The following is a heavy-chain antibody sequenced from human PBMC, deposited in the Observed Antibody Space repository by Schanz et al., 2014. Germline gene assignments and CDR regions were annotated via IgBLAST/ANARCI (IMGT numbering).Heavy chain of an antibody. D-gene: IGHD6-6*01. J-gene: IGHJ6*02. CDR1: GFTFNNYG. CDR2: ILYDGTDR. V-gene: IGHV3-33*06. Sequence: GGGVVRPGRSLRLSCAASGFTFNNYGMHWVRQSAGKGLSFFAVILYDGTDRYYADSVKGRFTISRDNSKNTLYLQMNSLRAEDTAVYYCAKGSMAARPLLPTDYYFYGTDIWGQGTTVTVSS. CDR3: AKGSMAARPLLPTDYYFYGTDI.